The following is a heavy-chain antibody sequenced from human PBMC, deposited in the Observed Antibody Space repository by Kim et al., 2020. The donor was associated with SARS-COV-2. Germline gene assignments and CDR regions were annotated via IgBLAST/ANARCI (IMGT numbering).Heavy chain of an antibody. Sequence: GGSLRLSCAASGFTFSSYAMCWVRQAPGKGLEWVSAISGSGGSTYYADSVKGRFTISRDNSKNKLYLQMNSLRAEDTAVYYCAKPPYGSGSYYPPWYFDYWGQGTLVTVAS. V-gene: IGHV3-23*01. CDR3: AKPPYGSGSYYPPWYFDY. D-gene: IGHD3-10*01. J-gene: IGHJ4*02. CDR1: GFTFSSYA. CDR2: ISGSGGST.